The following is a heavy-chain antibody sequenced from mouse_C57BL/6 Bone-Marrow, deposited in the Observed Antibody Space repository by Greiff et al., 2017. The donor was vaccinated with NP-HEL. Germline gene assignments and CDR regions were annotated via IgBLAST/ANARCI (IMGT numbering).Heavy chain of an antibody. J-gene: IGHJ1*03. CDR2: SRNKANDYTT. Sequence: EVKVVESGGGLVQSGRSLRLSCATSGFTFSDFYMEWVRQAPGQGLEWIAASRNKANDYTTEYSASVKGRFIVSRDTSQSILYLQMNALRAEDTAIYYCARDNCDWYFDVWGTGTTVTVSA. CDR3: ARDNCDWYFDV. CDR1: GFTFSDFY. V-gene: IGHV7-1*01. D-gene: IGHD4-1*01.